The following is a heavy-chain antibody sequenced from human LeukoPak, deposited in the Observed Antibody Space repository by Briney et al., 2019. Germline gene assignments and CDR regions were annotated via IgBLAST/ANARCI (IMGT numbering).Heavy chain of an antibody. CDR3: ARAGDYGSGSCAFDM. Sequence: AGGSLRPSCAASGFTFSSYSMNWVRQAPGKGLEWVSSISSSSSYIYYADSVKGRFTISRDNAKNTLYLQMNSLRAEDTAVYYCARAGDYGSGSCAFDMWGQGTMVTVSS. CDR1: GFTFSSYS. V-gene: IGHV3-21*01. CDR2: ISSSSSYI. J-gene: IGHJ3*02. D-gene: IGHD3-10*01.